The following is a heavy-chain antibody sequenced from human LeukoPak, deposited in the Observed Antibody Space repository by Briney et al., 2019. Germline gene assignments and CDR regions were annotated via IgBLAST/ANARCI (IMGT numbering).Heavy chain of an antibody. J-gene: IGHJ5*02. CDR1: GCTFNSYS. D-gene: IGHD4-17*01. Sequence: ASVKVSCKASGCTFNSYSISWVRQAPGQGLEWMGWIGAYNGNTNYAQKLQGRVTMTTDTSTSTAYMELRSLRSDDTAVYYCARDANYGDYEGNWYDPWGQGTLVTVSS. V-gene: IGHV1-18*01. CDR3: ARDANYGDYEGNWYDP. CDR2: IGAYNGNT.